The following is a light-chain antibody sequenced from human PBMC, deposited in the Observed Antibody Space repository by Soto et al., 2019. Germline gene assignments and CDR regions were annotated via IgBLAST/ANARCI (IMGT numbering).Light chain of an antibody. J-gene: IGKJ1*01. V-gene: IGKV3D-15*01. CDR1: QSVSSN. Sequence: EIVMTQSPATLSVSPGETATLSCRAGQSVSSNLAWYQQKPGQAPRLLIYGASKRATGIPDRFSGSGSGTDFTLIISRLEPEDFAVYYCQQYMSSVTFGQGTKVEIK. CDR3: QQYMSSVT. CDR2: GAS.